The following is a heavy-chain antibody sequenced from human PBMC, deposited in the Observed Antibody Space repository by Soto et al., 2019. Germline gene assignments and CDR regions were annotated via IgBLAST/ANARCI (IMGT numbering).Heavy chain of an antibody. J-gene: IGHJ5*02. Sequence: SETLSLTCTVSGCSFNNYYWTWIRQPPGKGLEWIGYIYSSGSTYYNPSLKSRVTISVDTSKNQFSLKLSSVTAADTAVYYCARVPGPWGQGTLVTVSS. V-gene: IGHV4-59*12. D-gene: IGHD2-2*01. CDR1: GCSFNNYY. CDR3: ARVPGP. CDR2: IYSSGST.